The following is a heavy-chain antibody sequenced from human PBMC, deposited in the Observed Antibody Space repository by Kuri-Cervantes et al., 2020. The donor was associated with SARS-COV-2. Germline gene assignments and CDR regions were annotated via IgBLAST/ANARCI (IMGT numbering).Heavy chain of an antibody. J-gene: IGHJ5*02. V-gene: IGHV1-69*05. CDR1: RGTFSSYA. CDR2: IIPIIGTA. D-gene: IGHD6-19*01. CDR3: AGQDQLLEVYHNWFDH. Sequence: SVKVSCKASRGTFSSYAIGWVRQTPGQGLEWMGGIIPIIGTANYAQKFQGRVTITTDESTSTAYMELRSLRSEDTAVYYCAGQDQLLEVYHNWFDHWGQGTLVTVSS.